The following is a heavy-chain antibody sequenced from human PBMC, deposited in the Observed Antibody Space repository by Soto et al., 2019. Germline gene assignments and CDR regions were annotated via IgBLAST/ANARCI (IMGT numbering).Heavy chain of an antibody. CDR3: ARADPEYSSSYLDY. D-gene: IGHD6-6*01. Sequence: SETLSLTCTVSGGSISSGGYYWSWIRQHPGKGLEWIGYIYYSGSTYYNPSLKSRVTISVDTSKNQFSLKLSSVTAADTAVYYCARADPEYSSSYLDYWGQGTRVTVSS. CDR2: IYYSGST. CDR1: GGSISSGGYY. J-gene: IGHJ4*02. V-gene: IGHV4-31*03.